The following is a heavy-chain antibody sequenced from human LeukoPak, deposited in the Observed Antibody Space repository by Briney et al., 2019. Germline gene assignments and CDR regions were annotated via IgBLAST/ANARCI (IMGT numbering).Heavy chain of an antibody. CDR2: INHSGST. Sequence: SETLSLSCAVYGGSFSGYYWSWIRQPPGKGLEWIGEINHSGSTNYNPSLKSRVTISVDTSKNQFSLKLSSVTAADTAVYYCASQFAPYDYVWGSYCGRTFDYWGQGTLVTVSS. CDR3: ASQFAPYDYVWGSYCGRTFDY. CDR1: GGSFSGYY. J-gene: IGHJ4*02. V-gene: IGHV4-34*01. D-gene: IGHD3-16*01.